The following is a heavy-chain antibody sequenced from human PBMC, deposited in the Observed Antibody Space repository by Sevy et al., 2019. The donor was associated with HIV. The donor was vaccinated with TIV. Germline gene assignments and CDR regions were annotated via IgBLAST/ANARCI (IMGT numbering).Heavy chain of an antibody. Sequence: GGSLRLSCAASGFTFSSYWMHWVRQAPGKGLVWVSHINSDGSKTGYADSVKGRFTISRDNAKNTLYLQMNGLRAEDTAVYYCARDKSATAVDYWGQGTLVTVSS. V-gene: IGHV3-74*01. J-gene: IGHJ4*02. D-gene: IGHD6-25*01. CDR1: GFTFSSYW. CDR3: ARDKSATAVDY. CDR2: INSDGSKT.